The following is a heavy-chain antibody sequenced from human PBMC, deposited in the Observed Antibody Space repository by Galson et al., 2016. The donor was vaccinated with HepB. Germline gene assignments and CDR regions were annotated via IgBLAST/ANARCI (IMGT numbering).Heavy chain of an antibody. CDR1: GFLFRGYG. Sequence: SLRLSCAGSGFLFRGYGMHWVRQAPGEGLEWVAADSMDGRRKFYSDSVRGRFTISRDNSNNMLFLQMDSLRPDDTAVYYCAKRHEFCPPVGCSVDYWGQGTLVSVSS. J-gene: IGHJ4*02. D-gene: IGHD3-10*02. CDR3: AKRHEFCPPVGCSVDY. CDR2: DSMDGRRK. V-gene: IGHV3-30*18.